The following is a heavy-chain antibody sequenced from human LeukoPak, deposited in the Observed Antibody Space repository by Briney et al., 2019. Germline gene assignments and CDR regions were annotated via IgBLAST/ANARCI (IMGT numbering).Heavy chain of an antibody. V-gene: IGHV4-59*01. D-gene: IGHD6-13*01. CDR1: GGSISTYY. CDR2: IVYSGST. J-gene: IGHJ3*02. CDR3: ARVRRYSSRPDAFDI. Sequence: SETLSLTCTVSGGSISTYYWSWIRQPPGKGLEWIGYIVYSGSTNYNPSLKSRVTMSVDTSKNRFSLKLSSVTAADTALFYCARVRRYSSRPDAFDIWGQGTMVTVSS.